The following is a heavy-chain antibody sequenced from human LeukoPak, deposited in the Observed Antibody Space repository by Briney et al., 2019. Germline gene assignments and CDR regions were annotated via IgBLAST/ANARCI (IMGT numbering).Heavy chain of an antibody. CDR3: ARGYRAPQTVYSYHYFDY. CDR1: GGSFRGYY. V-gene: IGHV4-34*01. CDR2: INHFGST. Sequence: SSETLSLTCAVYGGSFRGYYWSWIRQPPGKGLEWIGEINHFGSTNYNPSLKSRVTISGDTSKNQFSLKVNSVTAADTAVYYCARGYRAPQTVYSYHYFDYWAQGILVTVSS. J-gene: IGHJ4*02. D-gene: IGHD5-18*01.